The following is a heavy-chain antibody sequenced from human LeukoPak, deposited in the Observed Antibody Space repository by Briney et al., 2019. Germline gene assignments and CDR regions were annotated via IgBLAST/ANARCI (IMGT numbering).Heavy chain of an antibody. D-gene: IGHD2-2*01. CDR2: IRYDGSNK. J-gene: IGHJ3*02. CDR3: ARVGCSSTSCFIEAFDI. V-gene: IGHV3-30*02. CDR1: GFTFSSYG. Sequence: GGSLRLSCAASGFTFSSYGMHWVRQAPGKGLEWVAFIRYDGSNKYYADSVKGRFTISRDNAKNSLYLQMNSLGAEDTAVYYCARVGCSSTSCFIEAFDIWGQGTMVTVSS.